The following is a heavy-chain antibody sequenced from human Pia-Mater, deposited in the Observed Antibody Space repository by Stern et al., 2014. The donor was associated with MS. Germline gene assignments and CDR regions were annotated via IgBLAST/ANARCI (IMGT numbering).Heavy chain of an antibody. D-gene: IGHD3-16*01. V-gene: IGHV1-69*01. J-gene: IGHJ4*02. CDR3: ASGVGGSPYFDY. CDR2: IIPICGTP. Sequence: QVQLVQSGAEVKKPGSSVKVSCKASGDTFSTSLTTWVRQAPGQGPERIGGIIPICGTPICARRFQGRVPIPADESTNTAYMGLSGLRSDDPAVFYCASGVGGSPYFDYWGQGTLVTVSS. CDR1: GDTFSTSL.